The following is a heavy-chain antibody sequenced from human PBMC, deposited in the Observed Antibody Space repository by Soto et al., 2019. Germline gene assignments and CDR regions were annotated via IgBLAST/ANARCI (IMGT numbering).Heavy chain of an antibody. CDR3: AKDSIVVVPGPTGPYYGMDV. D-gene: IGHD2-2*01. CDR2: ISYDGSNK. J-gene: IGHJ6*02. Sequence: GGSLRLSCAASGFTFSSYGMHWVRQAPGKGLEWVAVISYDGSNKYYADSVKGRFTISRDNSKNTLYLQMNSLRAEDTAVYYCAKDSIVVVPGPTGPYYGMDVWGQGTTVTVSS. CDR1: GFTFSSYG. V-gene: IGHV3-30*18.